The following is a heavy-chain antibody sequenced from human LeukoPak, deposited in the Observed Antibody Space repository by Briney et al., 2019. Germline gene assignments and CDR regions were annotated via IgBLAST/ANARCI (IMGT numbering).Heavy chain of an antibody. Sequence: SETLSLTCTVSGGSISSYYWSWIRQPPGKGLEWIGYIYYSGSTNYNPSLKSRVTISVDTSKNQFSLRLSSVTAADTAVYYCGRSGAATGTDYWGQGTLVTVSS. CDR3: GRSGAATGTDY. J-gene: IGHJ4*02. CDR1: GGSISSYY. CDR2: IYYSGST. V-gene: IGHV4-59*08. D-gene: IGHD6-13*01.